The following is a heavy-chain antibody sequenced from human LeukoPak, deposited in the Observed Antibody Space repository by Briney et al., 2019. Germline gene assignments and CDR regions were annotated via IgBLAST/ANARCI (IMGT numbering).Heavy chain of an antibody. V-gene: IGHV1-2*02. Sequence: ASVKVSCKASGYTFTGHYMHWVRQAPGQGLEWMGWINPNSGGTNYAQKFRGRVTMTRDTSISTAYMELSRLRSDDTAVYYCARGTMVAAGFNWFDPWGQGTLVTVSS. CDR3: ARGTMVAAGFNWFDP. CDR1: GYTFTGHY. J-gene: IGHJ5*02. CDR2: INPNSGGT. D-gene: IGHD6-13*01.